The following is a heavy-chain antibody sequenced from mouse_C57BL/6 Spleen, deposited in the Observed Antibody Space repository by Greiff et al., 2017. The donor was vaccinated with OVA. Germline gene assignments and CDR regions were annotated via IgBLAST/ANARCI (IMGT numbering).Heavy chain of an antibody. J-gene: IGHJ2*01. D-gene: IGHD2-3*01. CDR2: IYPGDGDT. Sequence: QVTLKVSGPELVKPGASVKISCKASGYAFSSSWMNWVKQRPGKGLEWIGRIYPGDGDTNYNGKFKGKATLTADKSSSTAYMQLSSLTSEDSAVYFCAREGHDGYPFDYWGQGTTLTVSS. V-gene: IGHV1-82*01. CDR1: GYAFSSSW. CDR3: AREGHDGYPFDY.